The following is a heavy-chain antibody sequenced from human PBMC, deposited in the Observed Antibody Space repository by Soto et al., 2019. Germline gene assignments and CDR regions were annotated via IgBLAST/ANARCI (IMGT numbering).Heavy chain of an antibody. Sequence: QVHLVQSGAEVKNPGASVKVSCKASGYSFTRYGIGWARQAPGQGLEWMGWINVYNGNTNYAQNLQGRLTLTTDTSTTTAYMELRSLRSHDTAIYYCAMVDVYVTPSPQDVWGQGTTVTVSS. V-gene: IGHV1-18*01. J-gene: IGHJ6*02. CDR2: INVYNGNT. CDR1: GYSFTRYG. CDR3: AMVDVYVTPSPQDV. D-gene: IGHD3-16*01.